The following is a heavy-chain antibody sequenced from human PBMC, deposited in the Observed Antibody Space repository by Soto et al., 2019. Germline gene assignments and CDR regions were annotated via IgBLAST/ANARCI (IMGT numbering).Heavy chain of an antibody. V-gene: IGHV4-39*02. Sequence: QLQLQESGPGLVKPSETLSLTCTVSGGSISSISYYWGWIRQPPGKGLEWIGSIYYSGSTYYNPSLKSRFTISVDTSKNQFSLKLSSVTAADTAVYYCARETRPAHNWFDPWGQGTLVTVSS. CDR1: GGSISSISYY. CDR3: ARETRPAHNWFDP. J-gene: IGHJ5*02. D-gene: IGHD2-2*01. CDR2: IYYSGST.